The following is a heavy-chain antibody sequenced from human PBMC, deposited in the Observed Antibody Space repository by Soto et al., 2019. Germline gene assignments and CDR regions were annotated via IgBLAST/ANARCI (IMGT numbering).Heavy chain of an antibody. CDR1: GDSIRSYY. J-gene: IGHJ4*02. CDR3: ARRYGSSFDY. D-gene: IGHD6-13*01. V-gene: IGHV4-59*08. CDR2: IYYSGST. Sequence: SSXTLSLTRAVSGDSIRSYYWSWIRQPPGKGLEWIGYIYYSGSTNYNPSLKSRVTISVDTSKNQFSLKLSSVTAADTAVYYCARRYGSSFDYWGQGTLVTVSS.